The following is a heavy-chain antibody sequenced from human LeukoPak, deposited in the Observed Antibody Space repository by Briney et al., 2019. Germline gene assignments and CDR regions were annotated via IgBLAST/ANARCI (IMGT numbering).Heavy chain of an antibody. CDR1: GYTFTGYY. D-gene: IGHD3-10*01. CDR2: INPNSGGT. Sequence: ASVKVSCKASGYTFTGYYMHWVRQAPGQGLEWMGWINPNSGGTNYAQKFQGRVTMTEDTSTDTAYMELSGLRSEDTAVYYCATDLVRGVAGFDPWGQGTLVTVSS. J-gene: IGHJ5*02. V-gene: IGHV1-2*02. CDR3: ATDLVRGVAGFDP.